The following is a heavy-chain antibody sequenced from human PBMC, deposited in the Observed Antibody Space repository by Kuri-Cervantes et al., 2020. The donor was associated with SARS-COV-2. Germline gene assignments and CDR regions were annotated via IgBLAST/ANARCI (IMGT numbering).Heavy chain of an antibody. CDR2: INFNGRDT. CDR1: GFSFSNYA. D-gene: IGHD3-3*01. Sequence: GGSLRLSCAASGFSFSNYAMTWVRQAPGKGLEWVSVINFNGRDTFYADSVKGRFTISRDNSKNTLYLQMNSLRAEDTAVYYCAKDLLEYYDFWSGYYTGEYGMDVWGQGTTVTVSS. V-gene: IGHV3-23*03. CDR3: AKDLLEYYDFWSGYYTGEYGMDV. J-gene: IGHJ6*02.